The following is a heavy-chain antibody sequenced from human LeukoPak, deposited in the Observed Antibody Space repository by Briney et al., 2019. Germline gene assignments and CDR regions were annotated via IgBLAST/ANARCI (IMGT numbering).Heavy chain of an antibody. CDR1: GFTFSSYW. Sequence: GGSLRLSCAASGFTFSSYWMHWVRQAPGKGLVWVSRINSDGSSTSYADSVKGRFTISRDNAKNTLYLQMNSLRAEDTAVYYCARRFGVVIIDYFDYWGQGTLVTVSS. V-gene: IGHV3-74*01. D-gene: IGHD3-3*01. CDR2: INSDGSST. CDR3: ARRFGVVIIDYFDY. J-gene: IGHJ4*02.